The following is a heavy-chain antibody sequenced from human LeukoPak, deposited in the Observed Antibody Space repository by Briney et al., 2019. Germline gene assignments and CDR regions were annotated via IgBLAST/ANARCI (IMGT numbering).Heavy chain of an antibody. CDR3: ARDGDNWNYFDAFDI. V-gene: IGHV1-2*02. Sequence: ASVKVSCKASGYTFTGYYMHWVRQAPGQGLEWMGWINPNSGGTNYAQKFQGRVTMTRDTSISTAYMELSRLRSDDTAVYYCARDGDNWNYFDAFDIWGQGTMVTVSS. J-gene: IGHJ3*02. D-gene: IGHD1-7*01. CDR1: GYTFTGYY. CDR2: INPNSGGT.